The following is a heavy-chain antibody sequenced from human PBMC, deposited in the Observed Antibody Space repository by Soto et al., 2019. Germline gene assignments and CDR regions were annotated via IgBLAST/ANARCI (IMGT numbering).Heavy chain of an antibody. CDR1: GFTFSSYA. J-gene: IGHJ6*02. D-gene: IGHD3-9*01. V-gene: IGHV3-30-3*01. CDR3: ARSSNYDIHARPYGMDV. Sequence: GGSLRLSCAASGFTFSSYAMHWVRQAPGKGLEWVAVISYDGSNKYYADSVKGRFTISRDNSKNTLYLQMNSLRADDTAVYYCARSSNYDIHARPYGMDVWGQGTTVTVSS. CDR2: ISYDGSNK.